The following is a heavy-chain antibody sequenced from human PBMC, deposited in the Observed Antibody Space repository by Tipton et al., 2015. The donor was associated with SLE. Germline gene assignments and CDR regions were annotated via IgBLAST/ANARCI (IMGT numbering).Heavy chain of an antibody. Sequence: TLPLTCTVSGGSISSYYWSWIRQPPGKGLEWIGEINHSGSTNYNPSLKSRVTISVDTSKNQFSLKLSSVTAADTAVYYCARHVAAVLALDYWGQGTLVTVSS. CDR3: ARHVAAVLALDY. D-gene: IGHD2-15*01. CDR1: GGSISSYY. V-gene: IGHV4-34*01. J-gene: IGHJ4*02. CDR2: INHSGST.